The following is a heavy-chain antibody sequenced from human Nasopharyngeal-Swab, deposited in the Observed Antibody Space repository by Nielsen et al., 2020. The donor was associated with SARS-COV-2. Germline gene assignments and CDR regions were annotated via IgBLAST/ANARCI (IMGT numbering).Heavy chain of an antibody. CDR1: GFTFSSYG. CDR3: ERGKGKEDYDGMDV. CDR2: IWYDGSNK. J-gene: IGHJ6*02. V-gene: IGHV3-33*01. Sequence: GGSLRLSCAASGFTFSSYGMHWVRQAPGKGLEWVAVIWYDGSNKYYADSVKGRFTISRDNSKNTLYLQMNSLRAEDTAVYYCERGKGKEDYDGMDVWGQGTTVTVSS.